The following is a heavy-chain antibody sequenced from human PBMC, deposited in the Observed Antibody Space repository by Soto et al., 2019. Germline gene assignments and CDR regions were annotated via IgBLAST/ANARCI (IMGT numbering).Heavy chain of an antibody. J-gene: IGHJ4*02. Sequence: GXSXKVSFKASGYNXVAYYMHLVRQAPGQGLEWMGWINPSSCATNFAERFQGRVTMTSDTSIIKFYMEIKRLNSEDTAVYFCAKDRQYGDYGYNFYYWGQGTLCTVSS. CDR3: AKDRQYGDYGYNFYY. CDR1: GYNXVAYY. V-gene: IGHV1-2*02. D-gene: IGHD2-21*02. CDR2: INPSSCAT.